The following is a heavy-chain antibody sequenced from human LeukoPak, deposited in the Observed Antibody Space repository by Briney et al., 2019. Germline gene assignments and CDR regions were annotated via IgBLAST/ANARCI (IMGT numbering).Heavy chain of an antibody. J-gene: IGHJ4*02. CDR3: ARDGNYDFWSGYYLGGHFDY. D-gene: IGHD3-3*01. Sequence: GGSLRLSCAASGFTFSSYWMHWVRQAPGKGLVWVSRINTDGSSTSYADSVKGRFTISRDNAKNTLYLQMNSLRAEDTAVYYCARDGNYDFWSGYYLGGHFDYWGQGTLVTVSS. V-gene: IGHV3-74*01. CDR1: GFTFSSYW. CDR2: INTDGSST.